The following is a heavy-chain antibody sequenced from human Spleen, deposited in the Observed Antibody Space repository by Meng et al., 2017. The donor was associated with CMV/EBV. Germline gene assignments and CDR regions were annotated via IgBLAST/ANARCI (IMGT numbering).Heavy chain of an antibody. J-gene: IGHJ2*01. CDR1: ISSSSYY. V-gene: IGHV4-39*01. Sequence: ISSSSYYWGWIRRPPGQGLEWIGSIYYSGSTYYNPSLKNRVTISVDTSKNQFSLKLSSVTAADTAVYYCARLGYCRSTSCFYRYFDLWGRGTLVTVSS. CDR2: IYYSGST. CDR3: ARLGYCRSTSCFYRYFDL. D-gene: IGHD2-2*01.